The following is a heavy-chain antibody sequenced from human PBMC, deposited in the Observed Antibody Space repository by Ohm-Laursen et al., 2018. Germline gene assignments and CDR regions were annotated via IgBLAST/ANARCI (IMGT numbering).Heavy chain of an antibody. CDR2: IYASGSN. J-gene: IGHJ3*02. CDR1: GASIRNYY. CDR3: ATILPGTWYAFDM. D-gene: IGHD1-1*01. V-gene: IGHV4-4*07. Sequence: SDTLSLTCAVSGASIRNYYWSWIRQPAGKGLEWIGRIYASGSNNYNPSLKSRVTMSVDRSKNQFSLKLSSVTAADTAVYYCATILPGTWYAFDMWGQGTMVTVSS.